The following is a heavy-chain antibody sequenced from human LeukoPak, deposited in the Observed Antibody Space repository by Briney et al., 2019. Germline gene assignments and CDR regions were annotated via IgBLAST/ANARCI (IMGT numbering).Heavy chain of an antibody. Sequence: SETLSLTCTVSGGSISSYYWSWIRQPPGKGLEWIGYIYYSGSTNYNPSLKSRVTISVDTSKNQFSLNLSSVTAADTAVYYCARVITVRGVIFDYWGQGTLVTVSS. V-gene: IGHV4-59*01. J-gene: IGHJ4*02. CDR3: ARVITVRGVIFDY. CDR2: IYYSGST. CDR1: GGSISSYY. D-gene: IGHD3-16*01.